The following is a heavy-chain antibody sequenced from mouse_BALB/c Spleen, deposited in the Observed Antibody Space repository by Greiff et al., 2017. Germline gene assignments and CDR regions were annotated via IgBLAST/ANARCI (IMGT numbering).Heavy chain of an antibody. CDR3: ARFYYGSSYPFAY. D-gene: IGHD1-1*01. J-gene: IGHJ3*01. CDR1: GFNIKDTY. CDR2: IDPANGNT. Sequence: EVQLQESGAELVKPGASVKLSCTASGFNIKDTYMHWVKQRPEQGLEWIGRIDPANGNTKYDPKFQGKATITADTSSNTAYLQLSSLTSEDTAVYYCARFYYGSSYPFAYWGQGTLVTVSA. V-gene: IGHV14-3*02.